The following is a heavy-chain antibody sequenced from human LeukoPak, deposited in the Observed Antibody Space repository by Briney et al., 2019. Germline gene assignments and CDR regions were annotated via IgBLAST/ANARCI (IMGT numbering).Heavy chain of an antibody. J-gene: IGHJ5*02. CDR3: ARDISNYSNYSYFNWFDP. V-gene: IGHV4-61*02. D-gene: IGHD4-11*01. Sequence: PSETLSLTCAVSGGSISSGSYYWSWIRQPAGKGLEWIGRIYTSGSTNYNPSLKSRVTISVDTSKDQFSLKLSSVTAADTAVYYCARDISNYSNYSYFNWFDPWGQGTLVTVSS. CDR2: IYTSGST. CDR1: GGSISSGSYY.